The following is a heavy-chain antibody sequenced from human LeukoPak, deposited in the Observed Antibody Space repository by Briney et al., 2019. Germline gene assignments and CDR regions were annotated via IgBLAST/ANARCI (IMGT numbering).Heavy chain of an antibody. CDR2: IYASGNT. D-gene: IGHD6-13*01. V-gene: IGHV4-4*07. Sequence: SETLSLTCTGSGGPISSYYWSWVRQPAGKGLEWIGRIYASGNTNYNPSLKGRVTMTVDTSKNQFSLNLSSVTAADTAVYYCARGRGSGWYYFDSWGQGTLVTVSS. CDR1: GGPISSYY. CDR3: ARGRGSGWYYFDS. J-gene: IGHJ4*02.